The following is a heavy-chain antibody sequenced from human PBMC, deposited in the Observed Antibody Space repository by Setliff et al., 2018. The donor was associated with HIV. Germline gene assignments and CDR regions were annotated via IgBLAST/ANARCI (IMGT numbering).Heavy chain of an antibody. V-gene: IGHV4-59*08. D-gene: IGHD1-26*01. CDR3: ARRWGEAFDY. Sequence: SETLSLTCTVSGGSITGYYWSWVRQPPGKGLEWIGYIYYSGSTNYKPSLKSRVTISVDMSKNQFSLRLSSVTAADTAVYYCARRWGEAFDYWGQGTLVTVSS. CDR1: GGSITGYY. CDR2: IYYSGST. J-gene: IGHJ4*02.